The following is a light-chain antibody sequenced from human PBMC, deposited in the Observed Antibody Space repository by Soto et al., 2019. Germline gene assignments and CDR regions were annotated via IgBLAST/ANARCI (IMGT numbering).Light chain of an antibody. V-gene: IGLV1-44*01. CDR1: SSNIGSNT. CDR2: SNN. Sequence: QSVLTQPPSASGTPGQRITISCSGSSSNIGSNTVSWYQQLPGTAPQLLIYSNNQRPSGVPDRCSGSKSGTSASLAISGLQSEDEADYYCAAWDDNLNGVVFGGGTKLTVL. J-gene: IGLJ2*01. CDR3: AAWDDNLNGVV.